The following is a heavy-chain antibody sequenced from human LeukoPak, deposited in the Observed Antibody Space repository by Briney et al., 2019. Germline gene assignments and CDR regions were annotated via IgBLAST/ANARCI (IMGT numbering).Heavy chain of an antibody. CDR3: AKRAIIDYGRHFDY. J-gene: IGHJ4*02. CDR2: ISGSGDNT. CDR1: GFTFSSYG. V-gene: IGHV3-23*01. Sequence: GGSLRLTCAASGFTFSSYGMTWVRQAPGKGLEWVAEISGSGDNTYYADSVKGRFTISRDNSKNTLYLQMNSLSAEDTAVYMCAKRAIIDYGRHFDYRGQGTMVSVSS. D-gene: IGHD4-17*01.